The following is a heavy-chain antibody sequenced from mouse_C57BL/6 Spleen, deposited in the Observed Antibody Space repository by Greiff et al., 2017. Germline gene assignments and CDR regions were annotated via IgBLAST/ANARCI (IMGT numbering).Heavy chain of an antibody. J-gene: IGHJ3*01. CDR3: ARWDTTVVARGFAD. CDR2: INPSNGGT. V-gene: IGHV1-53*01. CDR1: GYTFTSYW. Sequence: VQLQQPGTELVKPGASVKLSCKASGYTFTSYWMHWVKQRPGQGLEWIGNINPSNGGTNYNEKFKSKATLTVDKACSTAYMQHSSLTSETSAVYYCARWDTTVVARGFADWGQGTLVTVSA. D-gene: IGHD1-1*01.